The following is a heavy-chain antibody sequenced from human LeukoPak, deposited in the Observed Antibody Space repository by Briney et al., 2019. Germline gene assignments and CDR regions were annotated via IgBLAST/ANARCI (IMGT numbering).Heavy chain of an antibody. CDR1: GYTFTGYY. CDR2: INPNSGGT. CDR3: ARSRSRGQWLTGT. D-gene: IGHD6-19*01. Sequence: ASVKVSCKASGYTFTGYYMHWVRQAPGQGLEWMRWINPNSGGTNYAQKFQGWVTMTRDTSISTAYMELSRLRSDDTAVYYCARSRSRGQWLTGTWGQGTLVTVSS. V-gene: IGHV1-2*04. J-gene: IGHJ5*02.